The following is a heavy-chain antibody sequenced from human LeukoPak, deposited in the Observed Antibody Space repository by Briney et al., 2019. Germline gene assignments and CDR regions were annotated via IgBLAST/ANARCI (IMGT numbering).Heavy chain of an antibody. J-gene: IGHJ3*02. Sequence: GGSLRLSCAASGFTFSSYAMSWVRQAPGKGLEWVPSISDSGGNTYYADSVKGRFTISRDNSKNTLYVQMNSLRAEDTAVYYCAKRTSISLTADRGAFDIWGQGTMVTVSS. V-gene: IGHV3-23*01. D-gene: IGHD3-9*01. CDR3: AKRTSISLTADRGAFDI. CDR1: GFTFSSYA. CDR2: ISDSGGNT.